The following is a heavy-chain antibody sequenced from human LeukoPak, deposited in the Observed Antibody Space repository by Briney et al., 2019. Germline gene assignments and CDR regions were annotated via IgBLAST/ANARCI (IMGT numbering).Heavy chain of an antibody. CDR3: ARRRGSYVDY. V-gene: IGHV4-61*09. D-gene: IGHD1-26*01. CDR1: GGSISSGSYY. J-gene: IGHJ4*02. Sequence: PSQTLSLTCTVSGGSISSGSYYWSWIRQPAGKGLEWIGYIYYSGSTNYNPSLKSRVTISVDTSKNQFSLKLSSVTAADTAVYYCARRRGSYVDYWAREPWSPSPQ. CDR2: IYYSGST.